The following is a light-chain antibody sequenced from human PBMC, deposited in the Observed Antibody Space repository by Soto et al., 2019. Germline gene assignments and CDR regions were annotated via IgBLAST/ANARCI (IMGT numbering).Light chain of an antibody. CDR3: QQYGSSGT. Sequence: IVLTHSPGTLSLSRGEMATLSFRASQSVSNNYLAWYQQKPGQAPRLLIYGASNRATGIPDRFSGSGSGTDFTLTISRPEPEDFAVYYCQQYGSSGTFGQGTKVDIK. V-gene: IGKV3-20*01. J-gene: IGKJ1*01. CDR2: GAS. CDR1: QSVSNNY.